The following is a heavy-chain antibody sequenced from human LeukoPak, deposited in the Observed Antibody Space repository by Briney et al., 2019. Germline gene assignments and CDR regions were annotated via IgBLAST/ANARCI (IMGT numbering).Heavy chain of an antibody. Sequence: PSETLSLTCAVYGGSFSGYYWSWVRQAPGKGLEWVSAISGSGGSTYYADSVKGRFTISRDNSKNTLYLQMNSLRVEDTAVYYCAKDRLGAMMYFDFWGQGTLVTVSS. D-gene: IGHD1-26*01. CDR2: ISGSGGST. J-gene: IGHJ4*02. V-gene: IGHV3-23*01. CDR1: GGSFSGYY. CDR3: AKDRLGAMMYFDF.